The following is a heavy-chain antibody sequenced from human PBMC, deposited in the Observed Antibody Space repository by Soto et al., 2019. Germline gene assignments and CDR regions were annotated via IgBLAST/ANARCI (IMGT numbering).Heavy chain of an antibody. CDR3: AQLLRGGTSEWMKIDC. V-gene: IGHV2-70*19. Sequence: SGPTLVNPTQTLTLTCTFSGFALTTSRMCVTWVRQPPGKALEWLALIDGDDHKNYSSSLETRLTVSKDTSKNQVVLVLTNLDREDTGTYFSAQLLRGGTSEWMKIDCLGREILVNVSS. D-gene: IGHD2-2*01. CDR1: GFALTTSRMC. J-gene: IGHJ4*01. CDR2: IDGDDHK.